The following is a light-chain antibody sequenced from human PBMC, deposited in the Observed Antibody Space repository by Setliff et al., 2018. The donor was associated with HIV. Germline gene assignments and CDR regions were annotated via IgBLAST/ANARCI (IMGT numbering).Light chain of an antibody. J-gene: IGLJ1*01. CDR3: SSYSTSSTPSV. Sequence: QSALAQPASVSGSPGQSIAISCTGTTNDVGAYNYVSWYQQHPGKAPKLIIYGVTHRPSGVSDRSSGSKSGDTASLTISGLQAEDEADYYCSSYSTSSTPSVFGTGTKVTVL. CDR2: GVT. V-gene: IGLV2-14*03. CDR1: TNDVGAYNY.